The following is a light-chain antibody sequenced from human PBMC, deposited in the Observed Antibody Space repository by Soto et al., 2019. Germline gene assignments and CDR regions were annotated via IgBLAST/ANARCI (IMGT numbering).Light chain of an antibody. CDR3: QHYNSYSEA. CDR1: QTISRW. CDR2: KAS. J-gene: IGKJ1*01. V-gene: IGKV1-5*03. Sequence: NQMTLYPSSPCASLGKLATIPCRASQTISRWLAWYQQKPGKAPKLLIYKASTLKSGVPSRFSGSGSGTEFTLTISSLQPDDFATYYCQHYNSYSEALGQGTKVDIK.